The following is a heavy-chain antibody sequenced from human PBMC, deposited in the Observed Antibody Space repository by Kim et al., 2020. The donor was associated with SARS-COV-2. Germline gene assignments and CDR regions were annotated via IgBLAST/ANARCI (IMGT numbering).Heavy chain of an antibody. CDR2: NGNT. J-gene: IGHJ4*02. V-gene: IGHV1-18*01. Sequence: NGNTNYAQKLQGRVTMTTDTSTSTAYMELRSLRSDDTAVYYCARDRRLDYWGQGTLVTVSS. CDR3: ARDRRLDY.